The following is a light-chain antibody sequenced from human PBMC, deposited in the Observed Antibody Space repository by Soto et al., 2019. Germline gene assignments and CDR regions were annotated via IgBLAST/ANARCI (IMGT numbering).Light chain of an antibody. Sequence: QSALTQPASVSGSPGQSITISCTGTRRDVGSYNLVSWYQQHPGKAPKLMIYEDTERPSGISSRLSGSKSGNTASLTISGLQAGDEGDYYCCSYAGSSNWVFGGGTKLTVL. CDR3: CSYAGSSNWV. CDR1: RRDVGSYNL. V-gene: IGLV2-23*01. J-gene: IGLJ3*02. CDR2: EDT.